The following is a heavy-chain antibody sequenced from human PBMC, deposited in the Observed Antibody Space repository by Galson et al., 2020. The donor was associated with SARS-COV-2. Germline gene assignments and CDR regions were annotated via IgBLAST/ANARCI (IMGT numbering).Heavy chain of an antibody. D-gene: IGHD2-15*01. V-gene: IGHV4-31*03. CDR2: IYYSGST. CDR3: ARDIQHCSGGSCYPLPQYYGMDV. Sequence: ASETLSLTRTVSGDSISSGGYYWSWIRQHPGKGLEWIGYIYYSGSTYYNPSLKSRVTISVDTSKNQFSLKLSSVTAADTAVYYCARDIQHCSGGSCYPLPQYYGMDVWGQGTTVTVSS. J-gene: IGHJ6*02. CDR1: GDSISSGGYY.